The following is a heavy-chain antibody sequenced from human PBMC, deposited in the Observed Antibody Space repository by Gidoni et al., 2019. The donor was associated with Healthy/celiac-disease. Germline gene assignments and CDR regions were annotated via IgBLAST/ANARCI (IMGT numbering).Heavy chain of an antibody. D-gene: IGHD3-16*02. Sequence: QVQLQQWGAGLLKPSSTLSLTFAVSVWSFSGYYLSWIRQPPGKGLEWIGEINNSGSTNDNPSRKSRGTISVDTAKNQCSRKLSSVTAADTAVEDCARGGYDYVWGSYRWCDYWGQGTLVTVSS. V-gene: IGHV4-34*01. J-gene: IGHJ4*02. CDR3: ARGGYDYVWGSYRWCDY. CDR1: VWSFSGYY. CDR2: INNSGST.